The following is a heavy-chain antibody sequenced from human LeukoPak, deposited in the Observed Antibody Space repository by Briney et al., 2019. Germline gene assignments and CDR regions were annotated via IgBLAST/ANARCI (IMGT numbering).Heavy chain of an antibody. CDR1: GSSITSDYF. CDR2: IYYSWGM. J-gene: IGHJ4*02. D-gene: IGHD1-1*01. Sequence: SETLSLTCAVSGSSITSDYFWGWIRPPPGKGLEWIATIYYSWGMYFNPSLKSRVTVSLDASKNQFSLKMTSLTAADTAIYYCARNVTAGFFDYWGQGILVTVS. V-gene: IGHV4-38-2*01. CDR3: ARNVTAGFFDY.